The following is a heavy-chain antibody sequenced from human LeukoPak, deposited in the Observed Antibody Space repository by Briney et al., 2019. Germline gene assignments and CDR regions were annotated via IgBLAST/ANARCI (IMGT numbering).Heavy chain of an antibody. J-gene: IGHJ6*02. Sequence: EASVKVSCKASGYSFSGHGITWVRQAPGQGLEWMGWISAYNGNTKYAQNLQGGVTMTTDISTSTAYMELRSLRSDDTAVYYCARPGADCGSAGCYTYPYYGLDVWGQGTTVTVSS. V-gene: IGHV1-18*01. D-gene: IGHD2-2*02. CDR3: ARPGADCGSAGCYTYPYYGLDV. CDR1: GYSFSGHG. CDR2: ISAYNGNT.